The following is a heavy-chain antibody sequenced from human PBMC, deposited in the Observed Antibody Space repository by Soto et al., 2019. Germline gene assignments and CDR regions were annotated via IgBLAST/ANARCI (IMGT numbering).Heavy chain of an antibody. D-gene: IGHD5-12*01. J-gene: IGHJ4*02. Sequence: EVQLVESGGDLVQPGGSLRLSCAASGFTFSSYAMHWVRQAPGKGLEYVSAISSNGGSTYYANSVKGRFTISRDNSKNTLYLQMGSLRAEDMAVYYCARDQIGYDRWGQGTLVTVSS. CDR2: ISSNGGST. CDR1: GFTFSSYA. V-gene: IGHV3-64*01. CDR3: ARDQIGYDR.